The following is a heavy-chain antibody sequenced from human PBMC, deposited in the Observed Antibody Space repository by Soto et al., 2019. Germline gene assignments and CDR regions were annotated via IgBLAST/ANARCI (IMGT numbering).Heavy chain of an antibody. CDR3: ARDQKRMATIFAFDI. CDR1: GFTFSSYG. Sequence: GGSLRLSCAASGFTFSSYGMHWVRQAPGKGLEWVAVIWYDGSNKYYADSVKGRFTISRDNSKNTLYLQMNSLRAEDTAVYYCARDQKRMATIFAFDIWGQGTMVTVS. V-gene: IGHV3-33*01. CDR2: IWYDGSNK. J-gene: IGHJ3*02. D-gene: IGHD5-12*01.